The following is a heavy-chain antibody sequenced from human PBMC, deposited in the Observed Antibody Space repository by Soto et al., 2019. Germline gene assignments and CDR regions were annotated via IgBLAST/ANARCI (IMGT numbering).Heavy chain of an antibody. CDR1: GGSISSYY. Sequence: QVQLQESGPGLVKPSETLSLTCTVSGGSISSYYWSWIRQPPGKGLEWIGYIYYSGSTNYNPSLKRRVTISVDTSKNQFSLKLSSVTAADTAVYYCARQLRSYAYYGMDVWGQGTTVTVPS. CDR3: ARQLRSYAYYGMDV. V-gene: IGHV4-59*08. D-gene: IGHD5-18*01. J-gene: IGHJ6*02. CDR2: IYYSGST.